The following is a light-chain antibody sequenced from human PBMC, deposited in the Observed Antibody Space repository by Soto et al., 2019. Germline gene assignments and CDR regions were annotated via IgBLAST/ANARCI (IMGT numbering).Light chain of an antibody. J-gene: IGLJ1*01. Sequence: QSALTQPASVSGSPGQSITISCTGTSSDVGDYNYVSWYQQHPGKAPKLMIYDVSNRPSGVSNRFSGSKSGNTASLTISGLQAEDEADYYCSSYTSSSTYVFGTGTMLTVL. CDR3: SSYTSSSTYV. V-gene: IGLV2-14*01. CDR1: SSDVGDYNY. CDR2: DVS.